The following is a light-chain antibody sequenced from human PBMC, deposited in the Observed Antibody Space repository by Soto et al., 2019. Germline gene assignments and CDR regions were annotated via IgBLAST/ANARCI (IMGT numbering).Light chain of an antibody. CDR2: DAS. J-gene: IGKJ5*01. CDR1: QDIANA. CDR3: QQFRSLIT. Sequence: AIQLTQSPSSLSASVGDRVTFTCRASQDIANALGWYQLKPGKPPKLLIYDASRLPGGVPSRFSGGGSGTEYSPTISSLQPEDFATYYCQQFRSLITFGQGTRLEI. V-gene: IGKV1-13*02.